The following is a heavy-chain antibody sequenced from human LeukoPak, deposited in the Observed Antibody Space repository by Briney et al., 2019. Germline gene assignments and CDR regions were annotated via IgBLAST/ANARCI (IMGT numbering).Heavy chain of an antibody. Sequence: ASVKVSCKASGYTITNNYMHWVRQAPGQGLEWMGWINPNSGGTNYAQKFQGRVTMTRDTSISTAYMELSRLRSDDTAVYYCARDRFTMVRGGSWFDPWGQGTLVTVSS. CDR2: INPNSGGT. CDR1: GYTITNNY. CDR3: ARDRFTMVRGGSWFDP. J-gene: IGHJ5*02. D-gene: IGHD3-10*01. V-gene: IGHV1-2*02.